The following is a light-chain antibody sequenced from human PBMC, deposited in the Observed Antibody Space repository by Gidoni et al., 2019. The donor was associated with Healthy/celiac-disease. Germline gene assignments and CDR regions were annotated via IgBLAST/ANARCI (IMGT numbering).Light chain of an antibody. Sequence: QPALTQPASVSGSPGQSITISCTGTSSDVGGYNYVSWYPQHPGKAPKLMIDDVSNRPSGVSNLFSCSKSGNTASLTISGLQAEDDADYYCSAYTSSSTRVFGGGTKLTVL. V-gene: IGLV2-14*01. J-gene: IGLJ2*01. CDR3: SAYTSSSTRV. CDR1: SSDVGGYNY. CDR2: DVS.